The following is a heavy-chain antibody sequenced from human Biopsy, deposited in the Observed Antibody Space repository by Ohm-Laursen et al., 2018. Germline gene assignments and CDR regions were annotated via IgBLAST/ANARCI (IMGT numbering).Heavy chain of an antibody. CDR1: GGSLSSYS. Sequence: GTLSLTWPVSGGSLSSYSWSWIRQPAGKGLEWIGQIYTSGITNYNPSLKSRVTMSVDTPKNKFSLRVSSVTAADTAVYYCARDRDRRGWFDPWGQGTLVTVSS. J-gene: IGHJ5*02. D-gene: IGHD1-14*01. CDR2: IYTSGIT. CDR3: ARDRDRRGWFDP. V-gene: IGHV4-4*07.